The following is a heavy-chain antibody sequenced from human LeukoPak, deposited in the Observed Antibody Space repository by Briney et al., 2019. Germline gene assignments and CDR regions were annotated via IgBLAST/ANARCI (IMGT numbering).Heavy chain of an antibody. CDR3: ARDRGDDYGDHYGAYGMDV. CDR2: IYYSGST. D-gene: IGHD4-17*01. J-gene: IGHJ6*02. CDR1: GGSISSYY. Sequence: SETLSLTCTVSGGSISSYYWSWIRQPPGKGLEWIGYIYYSGSTNYNPSLKSRVTISVDTSKNQFSLKLSSVTAADTAVYYCARDRGDDYGDHYGAYGMDVWGQGTTVTVSS. V-gene: IGHV4-4*08.